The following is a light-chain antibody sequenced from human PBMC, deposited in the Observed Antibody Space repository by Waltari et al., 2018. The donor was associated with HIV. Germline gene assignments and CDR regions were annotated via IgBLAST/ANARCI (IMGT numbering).Light chain of an antibody. Sequence: EIVMTQSPATLSVSPGARATLSCRASQSVRSNLAWYQQKPGQAPRLLIYGASSRATGIPARFSGSGSGTEFTLTISSLQSEDFAVYYCQQYNNWPPYTFGQGTKLEI. J-gene: IGKJ2*01. CDR2: GAS. V-gene: IGKV3-15*01. CDR3: QQYNNWPPYT. CDR1: QSVRSN.